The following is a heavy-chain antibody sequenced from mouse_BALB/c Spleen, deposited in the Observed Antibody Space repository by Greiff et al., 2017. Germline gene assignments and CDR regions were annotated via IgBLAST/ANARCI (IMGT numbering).Heavy chain of an antibody. D-gene: IGHD2-14*01. V-gene: IGHV1-15*01. J-gene: IGHJ1*01. CDR1: GYTFTDYE. CDR2: IDPETGGT. Sequence: VQLQQSGAELVRPGASVTLSCKASGYTFTDYEMHWVKQTPVHGLEWIGAIDPETGGTAYNQKFKGKATLTADKSSSTAYMELRSLTSEDSAVYYCTRAYYRYDWYFDVWGAGTTVTVSS. CDR3: TRAYYRYDWYFDV.